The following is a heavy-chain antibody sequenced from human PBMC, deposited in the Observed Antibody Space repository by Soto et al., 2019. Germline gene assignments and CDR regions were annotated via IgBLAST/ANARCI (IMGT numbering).Heavy chain of an antibody. Sequence: PGGSLRLSCAASGFTFTRYSMNWVRQAPGKGLEWVASISSTTNYIYYGESLKGRLTISRDNAKNSMYLQMNTLRAEDTAVYYCARESEDLSSNLDYWGLGTLVTVSS. V-gene: IGHV3-21*06. CDR1: GFTFTRYS. CDR2: ISSTTNYI. J-gene: IGHJ4*02. CDR3: ARESEDLSSNLDY.